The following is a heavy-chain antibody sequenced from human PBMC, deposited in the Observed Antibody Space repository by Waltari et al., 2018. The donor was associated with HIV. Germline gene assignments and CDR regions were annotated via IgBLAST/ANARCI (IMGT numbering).Heavy chain of an antibody. CDR3: TGDTFGNDDF. Sequence: EVRLVESGGGLGQPGGSLRVSRAGAGFTFSRYWMPWVRQTPGKGLEWVSRIKPDGTQTDYADSVKGRFTISRDNAKSTLHLQLNALSVEDTALYFCTGDTFGNDDFWGQGVLVTVSS. V-gene: IGHV3-74*01. CDR1: GFTFSRYW. CDR2: IKPDGTQT. J-gene: IGHJ4*02. D-gene: IGHD1-1*01.